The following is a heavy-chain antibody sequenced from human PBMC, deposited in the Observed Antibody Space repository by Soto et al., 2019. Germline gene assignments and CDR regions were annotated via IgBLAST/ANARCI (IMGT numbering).Heavy chain of an antibody. V-gene: IGHV3-23*01. CDR2: ISATGGST. CDR3: ANAEHPRRSIGFDY. Sequence: HPVGSLRLSCAGSGFTFASYVMTWVRQAPGKGLEWVSSISATGGSTYYAGSVRGRFTISRDNSKNTLYLQMNSLRAEDTAIYYCANAEHPRRSIGFDYWGQGTLVTVSS. CDR1: GFTFASYV. D-gene: IGHD3-16*02. J-gene: IGHJ4*02.